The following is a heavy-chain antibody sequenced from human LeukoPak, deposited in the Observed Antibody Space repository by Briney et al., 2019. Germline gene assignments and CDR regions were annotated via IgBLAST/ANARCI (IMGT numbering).Heavy chain of an antibody. CDR1: GYTFTSYY. CDR2: INPSGGST. V-gene: IGHV1-46*01. CDR3: AREYPGYSSGWYNPALDY. D-gene: IGHD6-19*01. J-gene: IGHJ4*02. Sequence: GASVKVSCKASGYTFTSYYMHWVRQAPGQGLEWMGIINPSGGSTSYAQKFQGRATMTRDTSTSTVYMELSSLRSEDTAVYYCAREYPGYSSGWYNPALDYWGQGTLVTVSS.